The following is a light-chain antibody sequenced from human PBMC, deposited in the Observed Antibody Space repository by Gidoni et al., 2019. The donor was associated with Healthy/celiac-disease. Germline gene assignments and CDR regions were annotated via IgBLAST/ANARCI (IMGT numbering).Light chain of an antibody. CDR3: QQSYSTPT. CDR1: QSISSY. J-gene: IGKJ1*01. Sequence: IQMTQSPSSLSASVGDRVTITCRASQSISSYLNWYQQKPGKAPKLLIYAASSLQSGVPSRFRGSGSGTDFTLTISSLQPEDFATYYCQQSYSTPTFGQGTKVEIK. CDR2: AAS. V-gene: IGKV1-39*01.